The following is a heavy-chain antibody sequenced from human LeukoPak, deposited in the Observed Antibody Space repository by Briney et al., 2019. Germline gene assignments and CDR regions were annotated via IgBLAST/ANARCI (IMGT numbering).Heavy chain of an antibody. Sequence: SETLSLTCTVSGGSISSGGYYWSWIRQHPGKGLEWFGYIYYSGSTYYNPSLKSRVTISVDTSKNQFSLKLSSVTAADTAVYYCARGRRYYGSGSTFYFDYWGQGTLVTVSS. CDR1: GGSISSGGYY. CDR2: IYYSGST. CDR3: ARGRRYYGSGSTFYFDY. V-gene: IGHV4-31*03. D-gene: IGHD3-10*01. J-gene: IGHJ4*02.